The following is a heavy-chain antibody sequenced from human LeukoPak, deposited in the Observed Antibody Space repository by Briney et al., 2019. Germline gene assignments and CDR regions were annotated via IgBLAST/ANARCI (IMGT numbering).Heavy chain of an antibody. CDR2: ISSSSSYI. V-gene: IGHV3-21*04. CDR3: ASGGYRYFDY. D-gene: IGHD5-18*01. Sequence: GGSLRLSCAASGFTFSSYSMNWVRQAPGKGLEWVSSISSSSSYIYYADSVKGRFTISRDNSKNTLYLQMNSLRAEDTAVYYCASGGYRYFDYWGQGTLVTVSS. CDR1: GFTFSSYS. J-gene: IGHJ4*02.